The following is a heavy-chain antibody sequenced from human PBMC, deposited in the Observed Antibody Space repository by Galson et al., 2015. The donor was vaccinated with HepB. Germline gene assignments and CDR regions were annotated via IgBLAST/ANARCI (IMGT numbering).Heavy chain of an antibody. CDR2: TYYRSKWYN. D-gene: IGHD4-17*01. J-gene: IGHJ6*02. Sequence: CAISGDSVSSNSAAWNWIRQSPSRGLEWLGRTYYRSKWYNDYAVSVKSRITINPDTSKSQFSLQLNSVTPEDTAVYYCARVGLDGDYEPYYYGMDVWGQGTTVTVSS. CDR1: GDSVSSNSAA. V-gene: IGHV6-1*01. CDR3: ARVGLDGDYEPYYYGMDV.